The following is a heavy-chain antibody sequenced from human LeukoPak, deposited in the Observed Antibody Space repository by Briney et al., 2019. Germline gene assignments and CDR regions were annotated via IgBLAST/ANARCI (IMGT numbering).Heavy chain of an antibody. Sequence: GGSLRLSCAASGFTLSSYWMSWVRQAPGKGLEWVANIKQDGSEKYYVDSVKGRFTISRDNAKNSLYLQMNSLRAEDTAVYYCARMESWELPVSATKYYCGMDVWGQGTTVTVSS. CDR1: GFTLSSYW. CDR3: ARMESWELPVSATKYYCGMDV. D-gene: IGHD1-26*01. CDR2: IKQDGSEK. J-gene: IGHJ6*02. V-gene: IGHV3-7*01.